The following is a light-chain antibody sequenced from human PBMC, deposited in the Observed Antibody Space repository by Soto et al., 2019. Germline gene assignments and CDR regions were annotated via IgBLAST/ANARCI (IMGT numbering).Light chain of an antibody. V-gene: IGKV3-15*01. CDR1: QSVRSN. Sequence: EIVMTQSPATLSASQGERATLSCRASQSVRSNLAWYQQKPGQAPRLLIYGASTRATGIPARFSGSGSGTEFTLSIGSLQSEDFATYYCQHYTSYSEAFGQGTKVDIK. CDR3: QHYTSYSEA. J-gene: IGKJ1*01. CDR2: GAS.